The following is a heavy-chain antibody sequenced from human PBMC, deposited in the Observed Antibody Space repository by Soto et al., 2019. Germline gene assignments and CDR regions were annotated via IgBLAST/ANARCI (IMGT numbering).Heavy chain of an antibody. CDR1: GGTFSSFA. D-gene: IGHD2-21*01. Sequence: QVQLVQSGAEVKKPGSSVKVSCKASGGTFSSFAINWVRQAPGQGLEWMGGIIPIFGAADYAQKFQGRVTITGEEPTSTANMELGSLRSEATAVYYCGSPILPTPGYYYGMDVWGQGTTVTVS. CDR3: GSPILPTPGYYYGMDV. J-gene: IGHJ6*02. CDR2: IIPIFGAA. V-gene: IGHV1-69*12.